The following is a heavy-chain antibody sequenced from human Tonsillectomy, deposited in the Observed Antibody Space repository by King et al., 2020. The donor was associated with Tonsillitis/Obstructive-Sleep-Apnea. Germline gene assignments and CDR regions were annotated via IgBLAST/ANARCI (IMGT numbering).Heavy chain of an antibody. V-gene: IGHV3-74*01. CDR2: INSDGSST. Sequence: VQLVESGGGLVQPGGSLRLSCAASGFTFSSYWMHWVRQAPGKGLVWVSRINSDGSSTSYADPVKGRFNISRDNAKNTLYLQMNSLRAEYTAVYYCARERGWDNGGNRDYWGQGTLVTVSS. J-gene: IGHJ4*02. D-gene: IGHD4-23*01. CDR3: ARERGWDNGGNRDY. CDR1: GFTFSSYW.